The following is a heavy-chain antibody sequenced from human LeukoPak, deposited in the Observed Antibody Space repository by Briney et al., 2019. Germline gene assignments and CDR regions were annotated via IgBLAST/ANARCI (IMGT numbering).Heavy chain of an antibody. V-gene: IGHV3-30-3*01. CDR3: AKDPNERYSGSHFDY. Sequence: GGSLRLSCAASGFTFSSYAMHWVRQAPGKGLEWVAVISYDGSNKYYADSVKGRFTISRDNSKNTLYLQMNSLRAEDTAVYYCAKDPNERYSGSHFDYWGQGTLVTVSS. J-gene: IGHJ4*02. D-gene: IGHD1-26*01. CDR1: GFTFSSYA. CDR2: ISYDGSNK.